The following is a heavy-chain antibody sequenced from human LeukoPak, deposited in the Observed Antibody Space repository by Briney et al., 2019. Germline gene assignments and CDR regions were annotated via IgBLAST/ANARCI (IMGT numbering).Heavy chain of an antibody. D-gene: IGHD5-24*01. CDR2: INHSGST. CDR1: GGSFSGYY. V-gene: IGHV4-34*01. Sequence: SETLSLTCAVYGGSFSGYYWSWIRQPPGKGLEWIGEINHSGSTNYNPSLKSRVTISVDTSKNQFSLKLSSVTAADTAVYYCARGELNGYTKWQYFQHWGQGTLVTVSS. J-gene: IGHJ1*01. CDR3: ARGELNGYTKWQYFQH.